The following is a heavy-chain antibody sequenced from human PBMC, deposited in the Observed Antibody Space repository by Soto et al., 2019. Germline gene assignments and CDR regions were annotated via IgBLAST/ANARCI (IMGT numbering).Heavy chain of an antibody. J-gene: IGHJ5*02. CDR2: INPSGGST. D-gene: IGHD2-15*01. V-gene: IGHV1-46*03. Sequence: ASVKVSCKASGYTFTSYYMHWVRQAPGQGLEWMGIINPSGGSTSYAQKFQGRVTMTRDTSTSTVYMELSSLRSEDTAVYYCARKIVYCSGGSCHLNWFDPWGQGTLVTV. CDR3: ARKIVYCSGGSCHLNWFDP. CDR1: GYTFTSYY.